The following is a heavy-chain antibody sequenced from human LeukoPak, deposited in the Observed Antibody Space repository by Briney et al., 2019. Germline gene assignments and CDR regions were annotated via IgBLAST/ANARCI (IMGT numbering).Heavy chain of an antibody. J-gene: IGHJ3*02. Sequence: PGGSLRLSCAASGFSFSSYALHWVRQAPGKGLEWVAVISYDGIYEFYSDSVKGRFTVSRDNSKNTVYLQMNSLRAEDTALYFCARATLRTVVGAFDIWGQGTMVTVSS. CDR3: ARATLRTVVGAFDI. CDR2: ISYDGIYE. V-gene: IGHV3-30-3*01. D-gene: IGHD1-26*01. CDR1: GFSFSSYA.